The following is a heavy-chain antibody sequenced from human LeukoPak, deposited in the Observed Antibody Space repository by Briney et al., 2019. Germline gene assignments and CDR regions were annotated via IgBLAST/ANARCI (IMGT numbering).Heavy chain of an antibody. CDR1: GFTVSSNY. V-gene: IGHV3-7*04. Sequence: GGSLRLSCAASGFTVSSNYMSWVRQAPGKGLEWVANINQDGSEKYYMDSVKGRFTISRDNAKNSLYLQMNSLRAEDTAVYYCARVYDNYFDYWGQGTLVTVSS. J-gene: IGHJ4*02. D-gene: IGHD3-16*01. CDR3: ARVYDNYFDY. CDR2: INQDGSEK.